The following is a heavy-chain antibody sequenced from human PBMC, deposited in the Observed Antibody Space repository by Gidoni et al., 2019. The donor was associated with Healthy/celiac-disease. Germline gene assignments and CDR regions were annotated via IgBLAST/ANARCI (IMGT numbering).Heavy chain of an antibody. D-gene: IGHD2-2*02. CDR2: INHSGST. J-gene: IGHJ6*02. V-gene: IGHV4-34*01. Sequence: QVQLQQWGAGLLKPSETLSLTCAVYGGSFSGYYWTWIRQPPGKGLEWIGEINHSGSTNYNPSLKSRVTISVDTSKNQFSLKLSSVTAADTAVYYCARGRLPSRYCSSTSCYMGTYYYYGMDVWGQGTTVTVSS. CDR1: GGSFSGYY. CDR3: ARGRLPSRYCSSTSCYMGTYYYYGMDV.